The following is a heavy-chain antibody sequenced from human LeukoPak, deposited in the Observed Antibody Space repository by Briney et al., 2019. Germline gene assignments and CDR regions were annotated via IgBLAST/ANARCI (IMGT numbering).Heavy chain of an antibody. J-gene: IGHJ3*02. D-gene: IGHD3-22*01. CDR3: AKATTRITMIVPAFDI. Sequence: GGSLRLSCAASGFTFSSYSMNWVRQAPGKGLEWVSSISSGSSYIYYADSVKGRFTISRDNAKNSLYLQMNSLRAEDTALYYCAKATTRITMIVPAFDIWGQGTMVTVSS. CDR1: GFTFSSYS. CDR2: ISSGSSYI. V-gene: IGHV3-21*04.